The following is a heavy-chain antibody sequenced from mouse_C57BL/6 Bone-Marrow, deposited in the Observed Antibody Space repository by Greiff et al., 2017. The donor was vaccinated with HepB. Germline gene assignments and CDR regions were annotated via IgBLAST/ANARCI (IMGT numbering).Heavy chain of an antibody. CDR1: GYTFTDYE. J-gene: IGHJ2*01. CDR2: IDPETGGT. CDR3: TRRDLLWDY. V-gene: IGHV1-15*01. Sequence: QVQLQQSGAELVRPVASVTLSCKASGYTFTDYEMHWVKQTPVHGLEWIGAIDPETGGTAYNQKFKGKAILTADKSSSTAYMELRSLTSEDSAVYYCTRRDLLWDYWGQGTTLTVSS. D-gene: IGHD2-1*01.